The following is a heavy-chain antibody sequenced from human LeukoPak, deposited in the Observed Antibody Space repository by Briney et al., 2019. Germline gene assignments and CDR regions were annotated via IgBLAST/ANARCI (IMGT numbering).Heavy chain of an antibody. D-gene: IGHD3-22*01. CDR1: DGSISSSSYY. Sequence: SETLSLTCTVSDGSISSSSYYWGWIRQPPGKGLEWIGNIYYSGSTYYNPSLESRVTMSVDTSKNQFSLKLSSVTAADTAVYYCARRNYYDSSAYYGLWGQGTLVTVSS. V-gene: IGHV4-39*01. J-gene: IGHJ4*02. CDR2: IYYSGST. CDR3: ARRNYYDSSAYYGL.